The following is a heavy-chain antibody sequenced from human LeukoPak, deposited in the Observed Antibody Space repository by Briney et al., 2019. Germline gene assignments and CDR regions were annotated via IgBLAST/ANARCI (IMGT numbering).Heavy chain of an antibody. CDR3: ARKAMDGGNLHYYFGMDV. Sequence: ASVKVSCKASGGNFSTYAINWVRQAPGQGLEWMGRSVPVLGIANQAPKYQGRVTFTADTSTNTAYMDPSSLRSEDTAVYFCARKAMDGGNLHYYFGMDVWGQGTTVIVSS. D-gene: IGHD4-23*01. CDR1: GGNFSTYA. CDR2: SVPVLGIA. J-gene: IGHJ6*02. V-gene: IGHV1-69*04.